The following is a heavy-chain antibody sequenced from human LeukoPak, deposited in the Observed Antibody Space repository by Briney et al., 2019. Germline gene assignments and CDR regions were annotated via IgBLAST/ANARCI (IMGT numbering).Heavy chain of an antibody. CDR1: GFTVSSNY. D-gene: IGHD4-17*01. CDR3: ARDDYGDYGAFDI. CDR2: IYSGGST. V-gene: IGHV3-66*01. J-gene: IGHJ3*02. Sequence: PRGSLRLSCAASGFTVSSNYMSWVRQAPGKGLEWVSVIYSGGSTYYADSVKGRFTISRDNSKNTLYLQMNSLRAEDTAVYYCARDDYGDYGAFDIWGQGTMVTVSS.